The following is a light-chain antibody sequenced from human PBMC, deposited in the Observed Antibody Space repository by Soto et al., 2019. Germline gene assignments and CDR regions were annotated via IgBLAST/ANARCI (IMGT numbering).Light chain of an antibody. CDR2: DAS. CDR3: QQLHNYPLT. CDR1: QGIISA. J-gene: IGKJ5*01. Sequence: AIQLTQSPSSLSASVGDRVTITCRASQGIISALAWYQQTPGKPPTVLIYDASSLESGVPSRFSGSGSGTDFTLTISSLQPEDFGTYYCQQLHNYPLTFGQGTRLEIK. V-gene: IGKV1D-13*01.